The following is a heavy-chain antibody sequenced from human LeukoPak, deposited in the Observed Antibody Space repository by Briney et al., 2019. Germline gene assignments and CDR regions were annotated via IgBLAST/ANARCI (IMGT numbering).Heavy chain of an antibody. D-gene: IGHD3-22*01. V-gene: IGHV4-39*01. CDR3: ARRDYYDSSGYYAPFDY. CDR1: GGSFSSYY. J-gene: IGHJ4*02. Sequence: SETLSLTCAVYGGSFSSYYWGWIRQPPGKGLEWIGSIYYSGSTYYNPSLKSRVTISVDTSKNQFSLKLNSVTAADTAVYYCARRDYYDSSGYYAPFDYWGQGTLVTVSS. CDR2: IYYSGST.